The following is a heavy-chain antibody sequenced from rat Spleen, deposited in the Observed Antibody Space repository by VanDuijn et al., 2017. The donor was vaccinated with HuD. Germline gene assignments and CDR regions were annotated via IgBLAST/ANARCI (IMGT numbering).Heavy chain of an antibody. J-gene: IGHJ2*01. CDR1: GFSVTSYH. CDR2: IWTGGST. CDR3: ARANRDSYAHFDY. Sequence: QVQLKESGPGLVQSSQTLSLTCTVSGFSVTSYHVSWVRQPPGKGLEWMGVIWTGGSTAYNSLLKSRLSITRDISKSQVFLKMERLQTEDTASYYCARANRDSYAHFDYWGQGVMVTVSS. D-gene: IGHD1-12*01. V-gene: IGHV2-43*01.